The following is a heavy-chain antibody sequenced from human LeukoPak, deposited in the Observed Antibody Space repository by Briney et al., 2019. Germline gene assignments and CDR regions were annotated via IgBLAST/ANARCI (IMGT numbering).Heavy chain of an antibody. J-gene: IGHJ3*02. V-gene: IGHV1-18*01. CDR2: ISAYNGNT. CDR1: GYTFTSYC. Sequence: ASVKVSCKTSGYTFTSYCISWVRQAPGQGLEWMGWISAYNGNTNYAQKLQGRVTMTTDTSTSTAYMELRSLRSDDTAVYYCALVEAAAADAFDIWGQGTMVTVSS. D-gene: IGHD2-2*01. CDR3: ALVEAAAADAFDI.